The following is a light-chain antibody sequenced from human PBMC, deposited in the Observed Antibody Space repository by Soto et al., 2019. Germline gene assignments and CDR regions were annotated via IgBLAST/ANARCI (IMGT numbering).Light chain of an antibody. CDR1: SSDVGGYNY. V-gene: IGLV2-14*03. J-gene: IGLJ1*01. CDR2: DVS. CDR3: SSYRSSSTLYV. Sequence: QSVLTQPASVSGSPGQSITISCTGTSSDVGGYNYVSWYQQHPGTAPKLILYDVSNRPSGVSNRFSGSKSGNTASLTISGLQAEDEADYYCSSYRSSSTLYVFGTGTKVTV.